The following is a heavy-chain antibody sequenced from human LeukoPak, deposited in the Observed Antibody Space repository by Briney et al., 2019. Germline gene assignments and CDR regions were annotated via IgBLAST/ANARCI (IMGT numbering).Heavy chain of an antibody. CDR3: ATIAAALTNWFDP. CDR1: GYTLTELS. V-gene: IGHV1-24*01. D-gene: IGHD6-13*01. Sequence: ASVKVSCKVSGYTLTELSMHWVRQAPGKGLEWMGGFDPEDGETIYAQKFQGRVTMTEDTSTDTAYMELSSLRSEDAAVYYCATIAAALTNWFDPWGQGTLVTVSS. CDR2: FDPEDGET. J-gene: IGHJ5*02.